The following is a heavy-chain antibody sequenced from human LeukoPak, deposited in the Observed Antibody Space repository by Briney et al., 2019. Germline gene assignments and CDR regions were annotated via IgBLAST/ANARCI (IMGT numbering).Heavy chain of an antibody. V-gene: IGHV4-31*03. CDR1: GGSISSGGYY. Sequence: PSQTLSLTCTVSGGSISSGGYYWSWIRQHPGKGLEWIGYIYYSGSTYYNPSLKSRVTISVDTSKNQFSLKLSSVTAADTAVYYCARVSVVAVISMNAFDIWGQGTMVTVSS. J-gene: IGHJ3*02. CDR3: ARVSVVAVISMNAFDI. D-gene: IGHD3-22*01. CDR2: IYYSGST.